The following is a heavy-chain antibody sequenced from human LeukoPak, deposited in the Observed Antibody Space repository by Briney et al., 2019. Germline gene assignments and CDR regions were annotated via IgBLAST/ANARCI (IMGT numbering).Heavy chain of an antibody. D-gene: IGHD6-13*01. CDR2: IIPIFGTA. CDR3: ARGLYSSSWSPSNYYYYMDV. CDR1: GGTFSSYA. Sequence: SVTVSCKASGGTFSSYAISWVRQAPGQGLEWMGGIIPIFGTANYAQKFQGRVTITADKSTSTAYMELSSLRSEDTAVYYCARGLYSSSWSPSNYYYYMDVWGKGTTVTVSS. V-gene: IGHV1-69*06. J-gene: IGHJ6*03.